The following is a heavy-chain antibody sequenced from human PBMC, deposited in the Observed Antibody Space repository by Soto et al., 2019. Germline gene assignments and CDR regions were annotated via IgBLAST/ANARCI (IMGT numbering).Heavy chain of an antibody. V-gene: IGHV4-31*03. CDR1: GGSISSGGYY. Sequence: NPSETLSLTCTVSGGSISSGGYYWSWIRQHPGKGLEWVGYRYYTGSSYSNLSLKRRVTISVDASKNQLSLRLASVTAADTAVYYCARDLRGYSRYDYLDYWGQGIPVTVSS. CDR2: RYYTGSS. D-gene: IGHD5-12*01. CDR3: ARDLRGYSRYDYLDY. J-gene: IGHJ4*02.